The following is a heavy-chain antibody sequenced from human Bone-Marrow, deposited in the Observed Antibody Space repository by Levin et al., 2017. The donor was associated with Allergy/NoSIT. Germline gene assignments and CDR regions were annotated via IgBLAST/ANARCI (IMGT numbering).Heavy chain of an antibody. Sequence: SGPTLVKPTQTLTLTCTFSGFSLSTSGVGVGWIRQPPGKALEWVAVIYWNNDKRFRPSLKSRLTITKDTSRNQVVLTMTNMESVDTGTYYCAHRVGLTGDRRDGSSYSLSLGWGDVFDIWGQGTLVTVSS. CDR2: IYWNNDK. CDR1: GFSLSTSGVG. J-gene: IGHJ3*02. D-gene: IGHD2-15*01. V-gene: IGHV2-5*01. CDR3: AHRVGLTGDRRDGSSYSLSLGWGDVFDI.